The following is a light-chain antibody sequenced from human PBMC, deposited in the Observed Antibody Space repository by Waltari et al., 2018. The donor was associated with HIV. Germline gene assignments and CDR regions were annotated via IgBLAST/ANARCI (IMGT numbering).Light chain of an antibody. CDR1: SSNIGINF. CDR3: AAWDDSLSGWV. CDR2: KNT. V-gene: IGLV1-47*01. Sequence: QSVLTQPPSASGTPGQRVTISCSGSSSNIGINFVSWYQHLPGTAPKVLIYKNTRRPSGFPDRFSGSKSATSASLAISGLRSEDEADYYCAAWDDSLSGWVFGGGTQLTVL. J-gene: IGLJ3*02.